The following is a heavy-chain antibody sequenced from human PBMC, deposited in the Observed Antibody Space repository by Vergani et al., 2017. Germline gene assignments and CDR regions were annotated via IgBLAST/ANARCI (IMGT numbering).Heavy chain of an antibody. CDR2: IKSTFDRGTT. Sequence: EVQLVESGGGIVKPGGSLRLSCVASGFSFRNAWMNWVRRTPGKGLEWVGRIKSTFDRGTTDYAAAVKGRFTISRDDSKNTLFLQMNGLKTEDIGVYYCTTEXLYCGDGSCYWLRDHHYYGMDVWGQGTTVTVSS. CDR1: GFSFRNAW. J-gene: IGHJ6*02. CDR3: TTEXLYCGDGSCYWLRDHHYYGMDV. V-gene: IGHV3-15*07. D-gene: IGHD2-21*01.